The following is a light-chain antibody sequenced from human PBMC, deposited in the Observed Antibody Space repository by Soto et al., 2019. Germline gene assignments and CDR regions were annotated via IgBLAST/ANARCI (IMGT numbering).Light chain of an antibody. J-gene: IGLJ3*02. CDR3: QSYDNRLTVSV. CDR1: TNNIGAGYD. CDR2: GNG. Sequence: QSALTQPPSVSGAPGQRVTIDFTGTTNNIGAGYDVQWYRQVPGTAPKLLIYGNGNRPSGVPDRFSASKFGTSASLTIAGIQADDEADYYCQSYDNRLTVSVFGGGTKLTVL. V-gene: IGLV1-40*01.